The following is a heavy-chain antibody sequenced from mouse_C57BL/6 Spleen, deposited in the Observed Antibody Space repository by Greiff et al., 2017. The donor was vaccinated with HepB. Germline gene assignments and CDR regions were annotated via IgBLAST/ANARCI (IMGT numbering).Heavy chain of an antibody. CDR3: TRVRGDYDRYFDV. Sequence: DVKLVESGAGLVKPGGSLKLSCAASGFTFSSYATSWVRQTPEKRLEWVAYISSGGDYIYYADTVKGRFTISRDNARNTLYLQMSSLKSEDTAMYYCTRVRGDYDRYFDVWGTGTTVTVSS. J-gene: IGHJ1*03. CDR1: GFTFSSYA. V-gene: IGHV5-9-1*02. D-gene: IGHD2-4*01. CDR2: ISSGGDYI.